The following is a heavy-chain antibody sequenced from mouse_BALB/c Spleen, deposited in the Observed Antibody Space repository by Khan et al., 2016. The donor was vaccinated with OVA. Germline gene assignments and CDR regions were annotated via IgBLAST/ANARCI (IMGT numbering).Heavy chain of an antibody. D-gene: IGHD2-14*01. J-gene: IGHJ2*01. Sequence: EVQLQESGAELGRPGSSVKLSCTTSGSTFTSYGIKWVKQRPGQGLEWIGYIYPGNGYTEYNEKFQGKAILTSDTSSSTAYLQLRSLTSEDAAIYFCTTAYYRYYFDYWGQGTTLTVSS. CDR3: TTAYYRYYFDY. V-gene: IGHV1S134*01. CDR2: IYPGNGYT. CDR1: GSTFTSYG.